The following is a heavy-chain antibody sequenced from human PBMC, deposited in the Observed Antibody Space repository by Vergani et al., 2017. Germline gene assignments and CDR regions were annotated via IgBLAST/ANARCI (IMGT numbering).Heavy chain of an antibody. Sequence: QVQLVQSGAEVKKPGASVKVSCKASVYTFTGYYMHWVRQAPGQGLEWMGWINPNSGGKNYAQKFQGRVTMTRDTSISTAYMELSRLRSDDTAVYYCARLRKDWFDPWGQGTLVTVSS. CDR3: ARLRKDWFDP. CDR2: INPNSGGK. CDR1: VYTFTGYY. J-gene: IGHJ5*02. V-gene: IGHV1-2*02.